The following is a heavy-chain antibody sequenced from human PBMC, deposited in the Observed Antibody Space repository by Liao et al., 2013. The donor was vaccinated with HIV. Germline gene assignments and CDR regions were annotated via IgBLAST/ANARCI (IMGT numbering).Heavy chain of an antibody. J-gene: IGHJ4*02. CDR2: INHSGST. CDR1: GGSFSGYY. CDR3: AKKRFPGYYNP. V-gene: IGHV4-34*01. D-gene: IGHD3-9*01. Sequence: QVQLQQWGAGLLKPSETLSLTCAVYGGSFSGYYWSWIRQPPGKGLEWIGEINHSGSTNYNPSLKSRVTISVDTSKNQFSLKLSSVTAADTAVYYCAKKRFPGYYNPWGQGTLVTVSS.